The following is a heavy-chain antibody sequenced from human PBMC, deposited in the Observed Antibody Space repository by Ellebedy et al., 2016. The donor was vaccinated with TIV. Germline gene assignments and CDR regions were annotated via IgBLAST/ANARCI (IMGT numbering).Heavy chain of an antibody. CDR2: LTADGRST. V-gene: IGHV3-23*01. J-gene: IGHJ4*02. CDR1: GSSPSTSF. CDR3: RPGHYSDA. Sequence: GGSLRPSXAASGSSPSTSFMSWIRQPPGKGLEWVPTLTADGRSTYSADSVKGRFTNSRDNSKNTVYLQMNSQRSEDTAVYYSRPGHYSDAWGQGTLVTVSS.